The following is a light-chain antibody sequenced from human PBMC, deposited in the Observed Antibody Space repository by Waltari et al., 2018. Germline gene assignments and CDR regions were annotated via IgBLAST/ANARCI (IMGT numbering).Light chain of an antibody. CDR3: QQYHNWPPGT. J-gene: IGKJ1*01. V-gene: IGKV3-15*01. CDR1: QSVGST. Sequence: ETVMTQSPATLSVSPGEGATLSCRASQSVGSTVAWYQQKPGQAPRLLMYGASTRAAGIPARFSGSGSGTEFTLTNSSLQSEDFAIYFCQQYHNWPPGTFGQGTTVEIK. CDR2: GAS.